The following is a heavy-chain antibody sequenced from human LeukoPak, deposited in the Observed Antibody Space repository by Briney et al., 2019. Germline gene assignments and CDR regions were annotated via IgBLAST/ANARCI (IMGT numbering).Heavy chain of an antibody. D-gene: IGHD5-12*01. CDR2: ISGSGGST. CDR3: AKMEGTIVATFLGYYYYGMDV. V-gene: IGHV3-23*01. J-gene: IGHJ6*02. Sequence: GGSLRLSCAASGFTFSSYAMSWVRQAPGKGLEWVSAISGSGGSTYYADSVKGRFTISRDNSKNTLYLQMNSLRAEDTAVYYCAKMEGTIVATFLGYYYYGMDVWGQGTTVTVSS. CDR1: GFTFSSYA.